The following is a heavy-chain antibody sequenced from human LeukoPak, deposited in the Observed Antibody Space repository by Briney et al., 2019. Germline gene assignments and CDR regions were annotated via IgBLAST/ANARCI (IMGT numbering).Heavy chain of an antibody. Sequence: ASVKVSCKASGYTFASCDINWVRQASGQGLEWMGWMNPNSGNTGYAQKFQGRVTMTRTTSTNTAYMELSSLTSEDTAVYYCARDSRGAAAADGPFDFWGQGTKVTVST. D-gene: IGHD6-13*01. V-gene: IGHV1-8*01. CDR3: ARDSRGAAAADGPFDF. CDR2: MNPNSGNT. J-gene: IGHJ3*01. CDR1: GYTFASCD.